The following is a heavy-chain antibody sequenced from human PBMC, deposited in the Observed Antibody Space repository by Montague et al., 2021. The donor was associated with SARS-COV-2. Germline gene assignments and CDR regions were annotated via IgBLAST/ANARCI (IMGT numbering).Heavy chain of an antibody. V-gene: IGHV4-34*01. CDR1: GGSFSDYH. Sequence: SETLSLTCAVYGGSFSDYHWTWIRQSPGEGLEWTGHINYSGSTKYNPSLKSRVTISIDTSKNQFSLKLTSVTAADTAVYYCARGSPGYWGQGTLVTVSS. CDR3: ARGSPGY. J-gene: IGHJ4*02. CDR2: INYSGST.